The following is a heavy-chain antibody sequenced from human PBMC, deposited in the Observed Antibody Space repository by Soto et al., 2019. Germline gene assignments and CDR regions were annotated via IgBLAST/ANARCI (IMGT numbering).Heavy chain of an antibody. V-gene: IGHV3-23*01. CDR2: IGGSGGTT. Sequence: GGSLRLSCAASGFTFSRVAMNWFRQGPGKGLEWVSGIGGSGGTTYYADSVKGRFTISRDNSKNTLFLQMNSLRAEDTAVYYCAKDSLGDYYYYGLDLWGQGTTVTVSS. D-gene: IGHD2-15*01. CDR1: GFTFSRVA. CDR3: AKDSLGDYYYYGLDL. J-gene: IGHJ6*02.